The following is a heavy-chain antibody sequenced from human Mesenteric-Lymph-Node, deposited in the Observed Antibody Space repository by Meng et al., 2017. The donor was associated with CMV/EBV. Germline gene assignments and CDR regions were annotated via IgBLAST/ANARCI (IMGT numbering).Heavy chain of an antibody. CDR1: GFTFDDYG. J-gene: IGHJ3*02. V-gene: IGHV3-20*04. D-gene: IGHD1-26*01. CDR3: AKGSGSFQSYPSDAFDI. CDR2: INWNGGGT. Sequence: GESLKISCEASGFTFDDYGMNWVRQVPGKGLEWVSGINWNGGGTGCVDSVKGRFTISRDNAKNSLYLQMNSLRPEDTAVYYCAKGSGSFQSYPSDAFDIWGQGTMVTVSS.